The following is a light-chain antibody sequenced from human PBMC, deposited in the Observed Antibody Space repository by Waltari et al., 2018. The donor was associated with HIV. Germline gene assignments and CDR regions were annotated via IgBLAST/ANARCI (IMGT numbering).Light chain of an antibody. CDR1: QSISRY. V-gene: IGKV1-39*01. CDR2: SAF. Sequence: DIQMTQFPSSLSATVGDRVTITCRASQSISRYLSWYQQKPGKAPKLLVDSAFSLQSGVSSRFSGSGSGSVFTLTISSLQPEDSATYYCHQSYLSPDTLGQGTRLEIK. J-gene: IGKJ2*01. CDR3: HQSYLSPDT.